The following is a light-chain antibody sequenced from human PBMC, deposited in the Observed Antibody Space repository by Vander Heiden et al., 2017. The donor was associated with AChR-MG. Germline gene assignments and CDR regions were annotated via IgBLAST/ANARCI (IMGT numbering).Light chain of an antibody. CDR1: SSNLGSNY. V-gene: IGLV1-47*02. J-gene: IGLJ3*02. CDR3: AALDDSLSAWV. CDR2: SNN. Sequence: QSVLTQPPSASATPGQRVPISCSGSSSNLGSNYVYWHHQLPGTAPKLLIYSNNQRPSEVPDRFSGSKPGTSASLAVSGLRAEDEADYYCAALDDSLSAWVFGGGTKLTVL.